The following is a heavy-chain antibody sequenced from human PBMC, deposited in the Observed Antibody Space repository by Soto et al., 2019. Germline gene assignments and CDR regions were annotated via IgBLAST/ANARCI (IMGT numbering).Heavy chain of an antibody. Sequence: SETLSLTCTVSGGSISSSSYYWGWIRQPPGKGLEWIGSICYSGSTYYNPSLKSRVTISVDTSKNQFSLKLSSVTAADTAVYYCAGIVGATTFDYWGQGTLVTVSS. J-gene: IGHJ4*02. D-gene: IGHD1-26*01. CDR1: GGSISSSSYY. CDR2: ICYSGST. CDR3: AGIVGATTFDY. V-gene: IGHV4-39*01.